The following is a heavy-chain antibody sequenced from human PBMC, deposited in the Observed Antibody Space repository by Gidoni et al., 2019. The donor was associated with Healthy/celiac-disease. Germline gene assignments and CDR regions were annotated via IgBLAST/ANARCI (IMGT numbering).Heavy chain of an antibody. D-gene: IGHD3-10*01. Sequence: EVQLVESGGGLVKPGRSLRLSCTASGFTFGDYAMSWFRQAPGKGLEWVGFIRSKAYGGTTEYAASVKGRFTISRDDSKSIAYLQMNSLKTEDTAVYYCTRGGQTMVRGTTDVWGQGTTVTVSS. CDR3: TRGGQTMVRGTTDV. CDR2: IRSKAYGGTT. V-gene: IGHV3-49*05. CDR1: GFTFGDYA. J-gene: IGHJ6*02.